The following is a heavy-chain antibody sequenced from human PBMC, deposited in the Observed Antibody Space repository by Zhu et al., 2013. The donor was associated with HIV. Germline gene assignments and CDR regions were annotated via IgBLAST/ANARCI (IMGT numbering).Heavy chain of an antibody. J-gene: IGHJ4*02. V-gene: IGHV1-18*01. D-gene: IGHD6-19*01. Sequence: KLQGRVTMTTDTSTTTAYMELRSLRSDDTAVYYCARNSGWYLGYKDYWGQGTLVTVSS. CDR3: ARNSGWYLGYKDY.